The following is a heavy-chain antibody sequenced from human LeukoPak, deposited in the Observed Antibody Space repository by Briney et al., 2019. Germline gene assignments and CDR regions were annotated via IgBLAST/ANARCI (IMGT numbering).Heavy chain of an antibody. V-gene: IGHV4-4*07. Sequence: SETLSLTCMVSGGSISSYYRSWLRQPAGKGLEWIGRIYTSGSTNYNPSLKSRVTMSVDTSKNQFSLKLSSVTAADTAVYYCARDSSSWYYFDYWGQGTLVTVSS. CDR3: ARDSSSWYYFDY. CDR1: GGSISSYY. J-gene: IGHJ4*02. CDR2: IYTSGST. D-gene: IGHD6-13*01.